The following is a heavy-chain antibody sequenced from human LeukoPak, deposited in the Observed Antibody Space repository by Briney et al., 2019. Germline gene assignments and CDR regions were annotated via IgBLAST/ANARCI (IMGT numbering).Heavy chain of an antibody. J-gene: IGHJ3*02. V-gene: IGHV3-64*01. Sequence: GGSLRHFRTASGFTFSSYPMHWVRQAPGKGLEYVSAITSDGGYTYYANSVKGRFTISRDNSKKTLYLQMGSLRADDMAVYYCARVPTNDRRNAFDIWGQGTMVTVSS. CDR3: ARVPTNDRRNAFDI. CDR1: GFTFSSYP. CDR2: ITSDGGYT. D-gene: IGHD2-8*01.